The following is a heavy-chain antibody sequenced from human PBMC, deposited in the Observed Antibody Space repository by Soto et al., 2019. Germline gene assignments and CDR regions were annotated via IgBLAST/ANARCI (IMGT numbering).Heavy chain of an antibody. J-gene: IGHJ4*02. V-gene: IGHV3-23*01. Sequence: GGSLRLSCAASGFTFSSYAMSWVRQAPGKGLEWVSAISGSGGSTNYADSVKGRFTISRDNSKNTLYLQMNSLRAEDTAVYYCARDGHDDYPLAYSGQRTPVPVSS. CDR2: ISGSGGST. CDR3: ARDGHDDYPLAY. CDR1: GFTFSSYA. D-gene: IGHD3-16*01.